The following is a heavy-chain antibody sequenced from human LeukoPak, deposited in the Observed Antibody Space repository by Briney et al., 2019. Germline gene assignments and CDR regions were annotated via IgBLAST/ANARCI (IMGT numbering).Heavy chain of an antibody. CDR1: SGSLSGYY. J-gene: IGHJ2*01. Sequence: SETLSLTCGVSSGSLSGYYWRWIRQPPGGGLEWLGEITHTGSPNYNPSLKSRVTISGDTSKKQFSLNLKSVTAADTGVYYCARGVDLWGRGTPVTVSS. V-gene: IGHV4-34*01. CDR2: ITHTGSP. CDR3: ARGVDL.